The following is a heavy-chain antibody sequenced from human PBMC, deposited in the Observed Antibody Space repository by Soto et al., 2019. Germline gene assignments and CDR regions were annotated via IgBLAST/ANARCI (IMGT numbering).Heavy chain of an antibody. V-gene: IGHV4-59*01. CDR3: ARGFWSGYYAY. CDR2: IYNSGNT. J-gene: IGHJ4*02. CDR1: GGSISSYY. Sequence: SETLSLTCTVSGGSISSYYWSWIRQPPGRGLEWIGYIYNSGNTNYNPSLKSRVTISVDTSKNQFSLKLSSVTAADTAVYYCARGFWSGYYAYWGQGSLVTVSS. D-gene: IGHD3-3*01.